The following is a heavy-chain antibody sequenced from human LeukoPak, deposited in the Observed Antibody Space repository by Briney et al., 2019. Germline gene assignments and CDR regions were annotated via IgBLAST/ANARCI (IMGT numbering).Heavy chain of an antibody. CDR2: ISGSGGST. V-gene: IGHV3-23*01. D-gene: IGHD6-13*01. Sequence: GGSLRLSCAASGFTFSSYAMSWVRQAPGKGLEWVSAISGSGGSTYYADSVKGRFTISRDNSKNTLPLQMNSLRAEDTAVYYCASHGYSSSWYFDYWGQGTLVTVSS. CDR1: GFTFSSYA. CDR3: ASHGYSSSWYFDY. J-gene: IGHJ4*02.